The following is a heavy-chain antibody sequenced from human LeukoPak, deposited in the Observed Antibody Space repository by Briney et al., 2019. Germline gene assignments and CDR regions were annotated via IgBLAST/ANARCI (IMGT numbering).Heavy chain of an antibody. CDR2: IYYSGST. CDR3: ARTKGGIDYYGSGPWEFDP. CDR1: GGSISSGGYY. V-gene: IGHV4-31*03. D-gene: IGHD3-10*01. Sequence: SETLSLTCTVSGGSISSGGYYWSWIRQHPGKGLEWIGYIYYSGSTYYNPSLKSRVTISVDTSKNQFSLKLSSATAADTAVYYCARTKGGIDYYGSGPWEFDPWGQGTLVTVSS. J-gene: IGHJ5*02.